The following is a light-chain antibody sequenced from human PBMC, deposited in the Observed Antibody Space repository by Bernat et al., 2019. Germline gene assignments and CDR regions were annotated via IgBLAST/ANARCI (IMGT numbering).Light chain of an antibody. CDR1: QSVSSSS. CDR3: QQYGTSPPLT. J-gene: IGKJ4*01. Sequence: EIVLTQSPGTLSLSPGERATLSCRASQSVSSSSIGWYQQKPGQAPRLLMYGVSSRAAGIPDRFSGSGSGTDFTLTISRLEPRDSAVYYCQQYGTSPPLTFGGGTKVEIK. CDR2: GVS. V-gene: IGKV3-20*01.